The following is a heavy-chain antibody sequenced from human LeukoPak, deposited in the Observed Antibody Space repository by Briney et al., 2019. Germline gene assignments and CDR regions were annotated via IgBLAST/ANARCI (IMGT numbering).Heavy chain of an antibody. CDR2: ISGSGGST. Sequence: PGGSLRLSCAASGFTFSSYAMSWVRQAPGKGLEWVSAISGSGGSTYYADSVKGRFTISRDNSKNTLYLQMNSLRAEDTAVYYGASSQPVHIVVVIAIPHHWGQETLVPVSS. J-gene: IGHJ5*02. CDR1: GFTFSSYA. V-gene: IGHV3-23*01. D-gene: IGHD2-21*01. CDR3: ASSQPVHIVVVIAIPHH.